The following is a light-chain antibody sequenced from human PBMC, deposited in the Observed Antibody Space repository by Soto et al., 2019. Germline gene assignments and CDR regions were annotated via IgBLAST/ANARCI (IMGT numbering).Light chain of an antibody. J-gene: IGKJ1*01. CDR1: QTISGTY. CDR3: QQFHGSPRT. CDR2: GAS. V-gene: IGKV3-20*01. Sequence: EIVLTQSPGTLSLSPGERATLSCRASQTISGTYLAWYQQKAGQAPSLLIYGASSRAAGIPDRFSGSGSGTDFTLTIARLEPEDFAVYYCQQFHGSPRTXGQGX.